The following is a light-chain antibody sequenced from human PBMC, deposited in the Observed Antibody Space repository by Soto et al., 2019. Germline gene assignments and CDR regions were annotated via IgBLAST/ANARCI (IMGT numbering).Light chain of an antibody. CDR1: QSVSSN. J-gene: IGKJ5*01. V-gene: IGKV3D-15*01. Sequence: LSPGTLSTSPCRTATRSSSAFQSVSSNHLASYQQKPGQDPRPLIYGESSSATAIPDSLSGSGSGTDFSPPISSLQYQEFAVYFCQQYNNCCPITFGQGTLLAVK. CDR2: GES. CDR3: QQYNNCCPIT.